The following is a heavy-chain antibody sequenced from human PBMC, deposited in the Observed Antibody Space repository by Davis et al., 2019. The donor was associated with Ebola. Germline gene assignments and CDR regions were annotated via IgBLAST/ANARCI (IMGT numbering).Heavy chain of an antibody. CDR1: GFTVRTTY. CDR2: INHSGST. CDR3: ARTAKTSISDSGLGYTYLGP. Sequence: ESLKISCAASGFTVRTTYMSWVRQAPGKGLEWIGEINHSGSTNYNPSLKSRVTISVDTPKNQFSLKMNPVTAADTAVYYCARTAKTSISDSGLGYTYLGPWSQGTLVTVSS. J-gene: IGHJ5*02. V-gene: IGHV4-34*01. D-gene: IGHD1-1*01.